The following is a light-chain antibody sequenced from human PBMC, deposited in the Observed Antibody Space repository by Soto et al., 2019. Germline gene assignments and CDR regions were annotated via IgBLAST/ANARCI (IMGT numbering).Light chain of an antibody. CDR1: QSVDNNY. Sequence: EIVLTQSPGTLSLSPGERATLSCRVSQSVDNNYLAWYQQKPGQAPRLLIYDASSRATGIPDRFSGSGSGTDFTLTISRLEPEDFAVYYCQQCAHSPLTFGGGTKVEVK. V-gene: IGKV3-20*01. CDR3: QQCAHSPLT. CDR2: DAS. J-gene: IGKJ4*01.